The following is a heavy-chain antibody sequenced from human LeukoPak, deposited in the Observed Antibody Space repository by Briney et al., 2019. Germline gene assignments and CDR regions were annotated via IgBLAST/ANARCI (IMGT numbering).Heavy chain of an antibody. CDR2: INPNSGGT. V-gene: IGHV1-2*02. D-gene: IGHD2-21*01. CDR1: GYTFTGYY. Sequence: ASVKVSCKASGYTFTGYYMYWVRRAPGQGLEWMGWINPNSGGTNYAQKFQGRVTMTRDTSNSTAYMELSRLRSDDTAVYYCARDGLAYCGGDCFSSWGQGTLVTVSS. CDR3: ARDGLAYCGGDCFSS. J-gene: IGHJ4*02.